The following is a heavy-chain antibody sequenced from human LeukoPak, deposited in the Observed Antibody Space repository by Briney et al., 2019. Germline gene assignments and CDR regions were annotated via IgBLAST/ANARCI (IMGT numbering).Heavy chain of an antibody. CDR3: TKQLFPYYFDY. Sequence: PGGSLRLSCVASGFTFSSYDMNWVRQAPGKGLEWVSAISGSGGSTYYADSVKSRFTISRDNSKNTLYLQMNSLRAEDTAVYYCTKQLFPYYFDYWGQRTLVTVSS. V-gene: IGHV3-23*01. CDR2: ISGSGGST. CDR1: GFTFSSYD. D-gene: IGHD2-21*01. J-gene: IGHJ4*02.